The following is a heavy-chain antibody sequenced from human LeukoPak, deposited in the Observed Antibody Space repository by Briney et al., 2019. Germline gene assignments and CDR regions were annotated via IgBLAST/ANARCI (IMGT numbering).Heavy chain of an antibody. CDR3: ANDGTSGNYYGSDY. Sequence: PGGSLRLSCAASGFTFSNYGMSWVRQAPGKGLEWVSAISGGGGTTYYADSVKGRFTISRDNSKNTLYLQMTSLRAEDTAVYYCANDGTSGNYYGSDYWGQGTLVAVSS. CDR2: ISGGGGTT. V-gene: IGHV3-23*01. D-gene: IGHD3-10*01. CDR1: GFTFSNYG. J-gene: IGHJ4*02.